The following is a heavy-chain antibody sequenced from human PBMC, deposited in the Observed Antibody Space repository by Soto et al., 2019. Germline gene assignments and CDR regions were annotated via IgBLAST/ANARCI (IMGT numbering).Heavy chain of an antibody. D-gene: IGHD4-17*01. CDR1: GGSISSSNW. Sequence: PETLSLTCAVSGGSISSSNWWSWGRQPPGKGLEWIGDIYHSGSTNYNPSLKRRVTISVDKSKNQFSLKLSSVTAADTAVYYCARTYADLLDYWGQGTLVTLSS. V-gene: IGHV4-4*03. CDR2: IYHSGST. J-gene: IGHJ4*02. CDR3: ARTYADLLDY.